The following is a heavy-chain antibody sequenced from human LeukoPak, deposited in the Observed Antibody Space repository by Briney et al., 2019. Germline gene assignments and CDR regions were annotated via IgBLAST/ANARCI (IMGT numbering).Heavy chain of an antibody. V-gene: IGHV3-23*01. J-gene: IGHJ4*02. CDR1: GLTFSRYA. CDR3: APRGTTSIDFTY. Sequence: GGSLRLSCAASGLTFSRYAMSWVRQAPGKGLEWVSAISDSGVNTYYADSVMGRFTISRDNSENMLYLQMNSLRAEDTALYYCAPRGTTSIDFTYWGQGTLVTVSS. CDR2: ISDSGVNT. D-gene: IGHD4-11*01.